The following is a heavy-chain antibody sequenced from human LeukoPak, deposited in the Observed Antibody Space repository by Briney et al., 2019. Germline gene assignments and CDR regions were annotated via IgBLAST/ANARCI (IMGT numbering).Heavy chain of an antibody. V-gene: IGHV3-74*01. CDR1: GLTFSTDW. CDR3: AKDAAGDGGWFDP. D-gene: IGHD7-27*01. J-gene: IGHJ5*02. CDR2: INSDASTI. Sequence: GGSLRLSCAASGLTFSTDWMHWVRQVPGKGLVSVSRINSDASTINYADSVKGRFTISRDNAKNTLYLQMNNLRADDTAVYYCAKDAAGDGGWFDPWGQGTLVTVSS.